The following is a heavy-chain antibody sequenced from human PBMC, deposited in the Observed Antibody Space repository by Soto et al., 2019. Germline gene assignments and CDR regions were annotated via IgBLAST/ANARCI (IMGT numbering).Heavy chain of an antibody. CDR3: ARDQSSGWPKSYFDY. D-gene: IGHD6-19*01. V-gene: IGHV3-21*01. CDR2: ISSSSSYI. CDR1: GFTFSSYS. J-gene: IGHJ4*02. Sequence: PGGSLRLSCAASGFTFSSYSMNWVRQGPGKGLEWVSSISSSSSYIYYADSVKGRFTISRDNAKNSLYLQMNSLRAEDTAVYYCARDQSSGWPKSYFDYWGQGTLVTVSS.